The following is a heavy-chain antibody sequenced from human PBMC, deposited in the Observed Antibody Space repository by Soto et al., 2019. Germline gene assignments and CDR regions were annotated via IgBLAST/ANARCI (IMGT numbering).Heavy chain of an antibody. CDR1: GFTFANTW. V-gene: IGHV3-15*06. CDR3: ATALGTGWEPIDY. J-gene: IGHJ4*02. D-gene: IGHD1-26*01. CDR2: IKSTSDGGTT. Sequence: EVQMVESGGGLVKPGGSLRLSCTASGFTFANTWMNWVRQAPGKGLQWVGRIKSTSDGGTTNYAAPVKGRFTISRDDSKSTLYLQMNGLEFEDTAVYFCATALGTGWEPIDYWGQGTLVTVSS.